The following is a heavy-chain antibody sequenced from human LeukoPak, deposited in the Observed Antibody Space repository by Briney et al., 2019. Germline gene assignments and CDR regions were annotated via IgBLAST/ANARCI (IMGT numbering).Heavy chain of an antibody. CDR1: GFTFSSYW. D-gene: IGHD1-26*01. CDR2: INTDGCRT. Sequence: GGSLRLSCAASGFTFSSYWMHWVRQAPGKGLVWVSRINTDGCRTSYADPVKGRFTISRDNAKNTLFLQMNSLRAEDTAVYYCARVRSGSYNWFDPWGQGTLVTVSS. CDR3: ARVRSGSYNWFDP. V-gene: IGHV3-74*01. J-gene: IGHJ5*02.